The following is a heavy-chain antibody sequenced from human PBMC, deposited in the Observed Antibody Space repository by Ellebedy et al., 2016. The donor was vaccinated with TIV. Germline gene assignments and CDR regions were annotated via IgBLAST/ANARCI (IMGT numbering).Heavy chain of an antibody. CDR1: GGSISSSSYY. Sequence: SETLSLXXTVSGGSISSSSYYWGWIRQPPGKGLEWIGSIYYSGSTYYNPSLKSRVTISVDTSKNQFSLKLSSVTAADTAVYYCARAQVYELLFDYWGQGTLVTVSS. D-gene: IGHD1-26*01. V-gene: IGHV4-39*07. J-gene: IGHJ4*02. CDR3: ARAQVYELLFDY. CDR2: IYYSGST.